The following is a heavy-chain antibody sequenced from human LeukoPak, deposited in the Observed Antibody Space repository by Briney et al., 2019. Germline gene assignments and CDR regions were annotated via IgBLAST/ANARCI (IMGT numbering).Heavy chain of an antibody. Sequence: PGRSLRLSCAASGFTFDDYAMHWVRHAPGKGLEWVSGIYSGGSTYYADSVKGRFTISRDNSKNTLYLQMNSLRAEDTAVYYCARVDSSGYHFDYWGQGTLVTVSS. J-gene: IGHJ4*02. V-gene: IGHV3-66*01. D-gene: IGHD3-22*01. CDR1: GFTFDDYA. CDR2: IYSGGST. CDR3: ARVDSSGYHFDY.